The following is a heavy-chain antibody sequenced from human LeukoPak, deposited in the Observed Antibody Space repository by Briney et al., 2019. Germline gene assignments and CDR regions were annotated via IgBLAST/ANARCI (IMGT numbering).Heavy chain of an antibody. Sequence: GGSLRLSCAASGFTFSSYEMNWVRQAPGKGLEWVSYISSSGSTIYYADSVKGRFTISRDNAKNSLYLQMNSLRAEDTAVYYCARLAAIAVAGTDWGQGTLVTVSS. J-gene: IGHJ4*02. CDR1: GFTFSSYE. CDR2: ISSSGSTI. CDR3: ARLAAIAVAGTD. V-gene: IGHV3-48*03. D-gene: IGHD6-19*01.